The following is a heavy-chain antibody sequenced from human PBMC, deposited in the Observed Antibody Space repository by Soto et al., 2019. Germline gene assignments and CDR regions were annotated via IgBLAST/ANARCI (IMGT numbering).Heavy chain of an antibody. CDR3: ARELTKQWLGYYYFDY. J-gene: IGHJ4*02. CDR1: GFTFSSYS. V-gene: IGHV3-21*01. D-gene: IGHD6-19*01. Sequence: PGGSLRLSCAASGFTFSSYSMNWVRQAPGKGLEWVSSISSSSSYIYYADSVKGRFTISRDNAKNSLYLQMNSLRAEDTAVYYCARELTKQWLGYYYFDYWGQGTLVTVSS. CDR2: ISSSSSYI.